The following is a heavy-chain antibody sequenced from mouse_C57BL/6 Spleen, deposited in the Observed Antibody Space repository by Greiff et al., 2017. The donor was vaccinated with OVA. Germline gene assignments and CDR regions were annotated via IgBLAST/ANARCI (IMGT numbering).Heavy chain of an antibody. CDR3: ARPLVTGTGGFAY. CDR1: GFTFSSYA. Sequence: EVKVVESGGGLVKPGGSLKLSCAASGFTFSSYAMSWVRQTPEKRLEWVATISDGGSYTYYPDNVKGRFTISRDNAKNNLYLQMSHLKSEDTAMYYCARPLVTGTGGFAYWGQGTLVTVSA. J-gene: IGHJ3*01. CDR2: ISDGGSYT. D-gene: IGHD4-1*01. V-gene: IGHV5-4*03.